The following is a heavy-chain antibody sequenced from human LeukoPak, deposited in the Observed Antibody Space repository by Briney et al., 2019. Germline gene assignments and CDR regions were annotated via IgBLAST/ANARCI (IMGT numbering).Heavy chain of an antibody. CDR2: ISYDGSNK. CDR3: AKDIGYDILTGPRAAFDI. Sequence: GGSLRLSCAASGFTFSSYGMHWVRQAPGKGLEWVAVISYDGSNKYYADSVKGRFTISRDNSKNSLYLQMNSLRAEDMSLYYCAKDIGYDILTGPRAAFDIWGQGTMVTVSS. D-gene: IGHD3-9*01. V-gene: IGHV3-30*18. J-gene: IGHJ3*02. CDR1: GFTFSSYG.